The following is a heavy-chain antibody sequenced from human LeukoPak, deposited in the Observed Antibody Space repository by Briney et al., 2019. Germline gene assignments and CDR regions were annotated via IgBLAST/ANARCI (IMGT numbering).Heavy chain of an antibody. CDR3: ASLGYCSSTSCFH. V-gene: IGHV3-21*01. Sequence: GGSLRLSCAASGFTFSGYSMNWVRQAPGKGLEWVSSISSSSSYIYYADSVKGRFTISRDNAKNSLYLQMNSLRAEDTAVYYCASLGYCSSTSCFHWGQGTLVTVSS. CDR1: GFTFSGYS. CDR2: ISSSSSYI. D-gene: IGHD2-2*01. J-gene: IGHJ4*02.